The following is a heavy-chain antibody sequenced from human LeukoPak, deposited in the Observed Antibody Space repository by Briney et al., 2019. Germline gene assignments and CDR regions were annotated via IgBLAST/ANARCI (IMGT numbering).Heavy chain of an antibody. CDR2: ISGSGGST. Sequence: QPGGSLRLSCAASGFTFSSYAMSWVRQASGKGLEWVSAISGSGGSTYYADFVKGRFTISRDNAKNSLYLRMDSLRAEDTALYYCARDRLGPSFSVSHFDLWGQGTLVTVSS. CDR1: GFTFSSYA. D-gene: IGHD3-3*02. V-gene: IGHV3-23*01. CDR3: ARDRLGPSFSVSHFDL. J-gene: IGHJ4*02.